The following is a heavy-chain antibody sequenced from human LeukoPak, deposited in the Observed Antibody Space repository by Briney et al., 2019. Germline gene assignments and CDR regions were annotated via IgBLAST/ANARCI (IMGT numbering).Heavy chain of an antibody. J-gene: IGHJ4*02. Sequence: SETRSLTCTVSGGSISSSSYYWGWIRQPPGKGLEWIGSIYYSGSTYYNPSLKSRVTISVDTSKNQFSLKLSSVTAADTAVYYCARSRLYSSSWYYFDYWGQGTLVTVSS. CDR1: GGSISSSSYY. CDR3: ARSRLYSSSWYYFDY. V-gene: IGHV4-39*01. CDR2: IYYSGST. D-gene: IGHD6-13*01.